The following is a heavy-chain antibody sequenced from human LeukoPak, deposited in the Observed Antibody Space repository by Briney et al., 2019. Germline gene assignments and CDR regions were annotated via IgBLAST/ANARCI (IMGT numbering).Heavy chain of an antibody. CDR2: IYSSVST. Sequence: SETLSLTCTVSGGSISSNAYYWAWIRQPPGKGLEWIGSIYSSVSTYYNPSLKSRVTISVDTSKNQFSLKLSSVTAADTAVYYCARDGFGGPFDPWGQGTLVTVSS. D-gene: IGHD4-23*01. J-gene: IGHJ5*02. CDR3: ARDGFGGPFDP. CDR1: GGSISSNAYY. V-gene: IGHV4-39*07.